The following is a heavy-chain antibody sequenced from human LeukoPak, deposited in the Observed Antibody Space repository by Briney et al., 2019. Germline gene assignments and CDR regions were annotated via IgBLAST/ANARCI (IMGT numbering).Heavy chain of an antibody. J-gene: IGHJ5*02. D-gene: IGHD3-10*01. CDR1: GYTFTGYY. Sequence: ASVKVSCETSGYTFTGYYLHWVRQAPGQGLEWMGWINPNSGGTNYAQKFQGRVTMTRDTSFSTAYMELSRLRFDDSAVYYCVRNIWFGEFTASSCFDPWGQGTLVTVSS. CDR3: VRNIWFGEFTASSCFDP. CDR2: INPNSGGT. V-gene: IGHV1-2*02.